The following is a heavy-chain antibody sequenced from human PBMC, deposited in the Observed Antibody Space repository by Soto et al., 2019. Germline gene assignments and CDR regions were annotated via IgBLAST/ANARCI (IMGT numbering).Heavy chain of an antibody. J-gene: IGHJ3*02. CDR3: ARGKYYDYVWGSYRRAFDI. D-gene: IGHD3-16*02. CDR1: GYTFTSYD. V-gene: IGHV1-8*01. CDR2: MHPNSGNT. Sequence: ASVKVSCKASGYTFTSYDINWVRQATGQGLEWMGWMHPNSGNTGYAQKFQGRVTMTRNTSISTAYMELSSLRSEDTAVYYCARGKYYDYVWGSYRRAFDIWGQGTMVTVSS.